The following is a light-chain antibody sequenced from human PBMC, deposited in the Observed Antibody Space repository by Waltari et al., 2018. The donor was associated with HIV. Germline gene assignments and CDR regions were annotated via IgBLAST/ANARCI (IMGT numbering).Light chain of an antibody. CDR2: DVS. V-gene: IGLV2-8*01. CDR1: SSDVGGYNY. Sequence: QSALTQPPSASGSPGQSVTISCTGTSSDVGGYNYVSWYQQHPGKAPKLMIYDVSKRPPGVPVRFSGSKSGNTASLTVSGLQAEDEADYYCSSYAGRNNVVFGGGTKVTVL. CDR3: SSYAGRNNVV. J-gene: IGLJ2*01.